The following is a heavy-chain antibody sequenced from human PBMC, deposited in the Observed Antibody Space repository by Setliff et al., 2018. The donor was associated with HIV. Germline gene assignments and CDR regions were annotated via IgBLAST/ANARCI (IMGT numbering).Heavy chain of an antibody. CDR2: IGQDGNEK. CDR1: RFDFNNYW. Sequence: PGGSLRLSCAASRFDFNNYWMCWVRQAPGKGLEWVANIGQDGNEKNYVDSVKGRFTISRDNAKNSMDLQMNSLRAEDTAIYYRARKLRPGHGVDVWGQGTTVTVSS. J-gene: IGHJ6*02. V-gene: IGHV3-7*01. D-gene: IGHD3-10*01. CDR3: ARKLRPGHGVDV.